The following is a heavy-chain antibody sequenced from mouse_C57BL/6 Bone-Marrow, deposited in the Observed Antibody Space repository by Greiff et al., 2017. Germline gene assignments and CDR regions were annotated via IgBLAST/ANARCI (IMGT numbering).Heavy chain of an antibody. J-gene: IGHJ2*01. V-gene: IGHV1-69*01. Sequence: QVQLQQPGAELVMPGASVKLSCKASGYTFTSYWMHWVKQRPGQGLEWIGEIDPSDSYTNYNQKFKGKSTLTVDKSSSTAYMQLSSLTSEDSAVYYCAREGTTVEAPFDYWGQGTTLTDSS. CDR2: IDPSDSYT. CDR1: GYTFTSYW. D-gene: IGHD1-1*01. CDR3: AREGTTVEAPFDY.